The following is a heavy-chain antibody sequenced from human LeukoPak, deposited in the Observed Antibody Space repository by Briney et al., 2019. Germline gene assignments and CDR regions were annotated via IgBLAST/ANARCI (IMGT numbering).Heavy chain of an antibody. D-gene: IGHD6-19*01. CDR1: GGSFSGYY. Sequence: PSETLSLTCAVYGGSFSGYYWSWIRQPPGKGLEWIGEINHSGSTNYNPSLKSRVTISVDTSKNQFSLKLSSVTAADTAVYYCAGGLVKHSSGWYSRYYYYGMDVWGQGTTVTVSS. J-gene: IGHJ6*02. CDR3: AGGLVKHSSGWYSRYYYYGMDV. V-gene: IGHV4-34*01. CDR2: INHSGST.